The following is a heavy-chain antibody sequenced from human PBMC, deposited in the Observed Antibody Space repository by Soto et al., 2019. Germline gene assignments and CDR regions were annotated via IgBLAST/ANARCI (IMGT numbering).Heavy chain of an antibody. D-gene: IGHD1-7*01. CDR2: MNPNSGNT. Sequence: ASVKVSCKASGYTFTSYDINWVRQATGQGLEWMGWMNPNSGNTDYAQKFQGRVTITADKSTSTAYMELSSLRSEDTAVYYCVGYNWNYRNPYMDVWGKGTTVTVSS. CDR3: VGYNWNYRNPYMDV. V-gene: IGHV1-8*01. J-gene: IGHJ6*03. CDR1: GYTFTSYD.